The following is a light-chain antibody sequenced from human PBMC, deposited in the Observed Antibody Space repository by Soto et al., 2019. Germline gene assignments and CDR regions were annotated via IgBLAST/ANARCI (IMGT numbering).Light chain of an antibody. CDR1: SSDVGGYNY. V-gene: IGLV2-14*01. CDR3: NSYTSSTAYV. Sequence: QSVLTQPASVSGSPGQSITISCTGTSSDVGGYNYVSWYQLHPGKAPTLIIYEVSNRPSGVSNRFSGSKSGNTASLTISGLQAEDEADYYCNSYTSSTAYVFGTGTKVTVL. CDR2: EVS. J-gene: IGLJ1*01.